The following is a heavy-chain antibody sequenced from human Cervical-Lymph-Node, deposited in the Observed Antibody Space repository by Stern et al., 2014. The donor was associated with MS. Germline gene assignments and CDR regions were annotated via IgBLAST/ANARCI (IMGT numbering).Heavy chain of an antibody. CDR1: GGSITSGNW. V-gene: IGHV4-4*02. CDR2: VYHMGRT. Sequence: QLQLQESGPGLVKPSGTLSLTCAVSGGSITSGNWWSWVRQPPGRGLEWIGEVYHMGRTNYNPSLKSRVTISVDKSKNQFSLRLTSVSAADTAMYYCARDNRYETFDIWGQGTMVTVSS. D-gene: IGHD1-14*01. CDR3: ARDNRYETFDI. J-gene: IGHJ3*02.